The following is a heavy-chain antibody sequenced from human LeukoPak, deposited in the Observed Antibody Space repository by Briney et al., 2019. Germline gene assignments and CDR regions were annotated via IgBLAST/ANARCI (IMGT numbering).Heavy chain of an antibody. D-gene: IGHD3-10*01. CDR1: GGSISSSSYY. V-gene: IGHV4-39*01. CDR2: IYHGGST. Sequence: SETLSLTCTVSGGSISSSSYYWGWIRQPPGRGLEWIGSIYHGGSTYYNPSLKSRVTISVDTSKNQFSLKLSSVTAADTAVYYCAPRGFGSGIDFWGQGTLVTVSS. CDR3: APRGFGSGIDF. J-gene: IGHJ4*02.